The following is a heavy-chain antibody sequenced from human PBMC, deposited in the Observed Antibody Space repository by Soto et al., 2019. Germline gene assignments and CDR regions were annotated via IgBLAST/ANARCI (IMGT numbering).Heavy chain of an antibody. Sequence: EVQLVETGGGLIQPGGSLRLSCAASGFTVSSNYMRWVRQAPGKGLEWVSVIYSGGSTYYADSVKGGFTISRDNHKNTLYLQMNSLRAENTALYYCARSRMIVTRLGAFDIWGQGTMVTVSS. CDR1: GFTVSSNY. CDR2: IYSGGST. CDR3: ARSRMIVTRLGAFDI. D-gene: IGHD3-22*01. V-gene: IGHV3-53*02. J-gene: IGHJ3*02.